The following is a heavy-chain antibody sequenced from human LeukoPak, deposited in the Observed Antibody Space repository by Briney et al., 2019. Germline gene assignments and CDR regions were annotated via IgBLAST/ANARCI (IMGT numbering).Heavy chain of an antibody. D-gene: IGHD4-17*01. CDR2: IYYSGST. CDR3: ARWVVYGDYFDY. J-gene: IGHJ4*02. CDR1: GGSVSSGSYY. Sequence: SETLSLTCTVSGGSVSSGSYYWSWIRQPPGKGLEWIGYIYYSGSTNYNPSLKGRVTISVDTSKNQFSLKLSSVTAADTAVYYCARWVVYGDYFDYWGQGTLVTVSS. V-gene: IGHV4-61*01.